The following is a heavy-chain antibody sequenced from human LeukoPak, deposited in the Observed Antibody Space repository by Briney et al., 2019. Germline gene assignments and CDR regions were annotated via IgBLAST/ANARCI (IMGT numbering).Heavy chain of an antibody. CDR1: GYIFTSYW. D-gene: IGHD4-23*01. CDR2: IFPADSDT. CDR3: ARVGNFGSPVDY. Sequence: GESLQISSKGSGYIFTSYWVGWVRQMPGKGLEWVGIIFPADSDTRYSPSDRGQVTRSVDKSISTAYLQWSSLKASDTAMYYCARVGNFGSPVDYWGQGTLVTVS. J-gene: IGHJ4*02. V-gene: IGHV5-51*01.